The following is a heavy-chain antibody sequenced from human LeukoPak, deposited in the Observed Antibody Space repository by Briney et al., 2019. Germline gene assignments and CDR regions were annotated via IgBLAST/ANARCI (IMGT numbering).Heavy chain of an antibody. CDR3: ANFYYSAVFDY. J-gene: IGHJ4*02. Sequence: GGSLRLSCAASGFTFSDYYMSWIRQAPGKGLEWVSYISSSSDYTNYADSVKGRFTISRDNAKNSLYLQMNSLRAEDTAVYYCANFYYSAVFDYWGQGTLVTVSS. CDR1: GFTFSDYY. CDR2: ISSSSDYT. V-gene: IGHV3-11*03. D-gene: IGHD4/OR15-4a*01.